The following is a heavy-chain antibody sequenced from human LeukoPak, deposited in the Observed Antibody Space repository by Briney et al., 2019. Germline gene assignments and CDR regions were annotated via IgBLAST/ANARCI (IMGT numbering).Heavy chain of an antibody. CDR3: AREVLLEAGIAAAGFLFDY. CDR1: GYTFTSYG. Sequence: GASVKVSCKASGYTFTSYGISWVRQAPGQGLEWMGWIGAYNGNTNYAQKLQGRVTMTTDTSTSTAYMELRSLRSDDTAVYYCAREVLLEAGIAAAGFLFDYWGQGTLVTVSS. D-gene: IGHD6-13*01. J-gene: IGHJ4*02. CDR2: IGAYNGNT. V-gene: IGHV1-18*01.